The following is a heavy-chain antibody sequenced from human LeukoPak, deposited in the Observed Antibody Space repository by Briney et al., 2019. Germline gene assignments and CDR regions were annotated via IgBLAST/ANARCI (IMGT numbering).Heavy chain of an antibody. Sequence: ASVKVPCKASGYTFTGYYMHWVRQAPGQGLEWMGWINPNSGGTNYTQKFQGRVTMTRDTSISTAYMELSRLRSDDTAVYYCARDSGMDYYDSSGYYYVLLRNWGQGTLITVSS. V-gene: IGHV1-2*02. CDR1: GYTFTGYY. CDR3: ARDSGMDYYDSSGYYYVLLRN. J-gene: IGHJ4*02. CDR2: INPNSGGT. D-gene: IGHD3-22*01.